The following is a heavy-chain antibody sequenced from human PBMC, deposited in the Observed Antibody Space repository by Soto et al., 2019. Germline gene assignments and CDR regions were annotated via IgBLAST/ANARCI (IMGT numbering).Heavy chain of an antibody. CDR1: GGSFDSGGYY. Sequence: NPSETLSLTCTLSGGSFDSGGYYWSWIRQHPGKGLEWIGYIYYSGSTYYNPSLKSRVTISLDTSKNQFSLKLSSVTAADTAVYYCARDRSRAGYFDYWGQGALVTVSS. CDR3: ARDRSRAGYFDY. CDR2: IYYSGST. D-gene: IGHD6-13*01. V-gene: IGHV4-31*03. J-gene: IGHJ4*02.